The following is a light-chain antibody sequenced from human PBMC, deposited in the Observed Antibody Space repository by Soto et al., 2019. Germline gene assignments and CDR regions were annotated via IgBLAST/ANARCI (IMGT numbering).Light chain of an antibody. CDR3: QQSYSSPPT. V-gene: IGKV1-39*01. J-gene: IGKJ1*01. Sequence: IQRSKSPSTRSASVQDIVRMSCRASQSISNHLNWYQQKPGKAPKLLIFAASSLQSGVPSRFSGSRSGPDFTLTISSLQPEDFATYYCQQSYSSPPTFGQGTKVEIK. CDR1: QSISNH. CDR2: AAS.